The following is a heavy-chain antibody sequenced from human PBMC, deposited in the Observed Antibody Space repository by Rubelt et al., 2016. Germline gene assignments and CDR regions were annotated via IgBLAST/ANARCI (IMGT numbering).Heavy chain of an antibody. CDR2: INPSGGST. CDR3: ARSPRYDFEDNWFDP. V-gene: IGHV1-46*01. J-gene: IGHJ5*02. CDR1: GYTFTSYY. Sequence: QVQLVQSGAEVKKPGASVKVSCKASGYTFTSYYMHWVRQAPGQGLEWMGIINPSGGSTSYAPKCRGSATMTRDTSTSTVYMELSSLRSEDTAVYYCARSPRYDFEDNWFDPWGQGTLVTVSS. D-gene: IGHD3-3*01.